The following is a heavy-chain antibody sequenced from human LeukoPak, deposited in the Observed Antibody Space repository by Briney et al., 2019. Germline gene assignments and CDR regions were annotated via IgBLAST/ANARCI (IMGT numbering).Heavy chain of an antibody. CDR2: INHSGST. J-gene: IGHJ4*02. Sequence: SETLSLTCAVYGGSFSGYYWSWIRQPPGKGLEWIGEINHSGSTNYNPSLKSRVTISVDTSKNQFSLKLSSVTAAVTAVYYCARVGSRWLQLRTYYFDYWGQGTLVTVSS. CDR1: GGSFSGYY. D-gene: IGHD5-24*01. V-gene: IGHV4-34*01. CDR3: ARVGSRWLQLRTYYFDY.